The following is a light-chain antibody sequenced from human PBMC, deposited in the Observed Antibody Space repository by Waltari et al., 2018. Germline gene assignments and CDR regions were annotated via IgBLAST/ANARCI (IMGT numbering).Light chain of an antibody. V-gene: IGKV1-39*01. CDR3: QQSYSTPGT. CDR1: QSISSY. J-gene: IGKJ2*01. CDR2: AAS. Sequence: DIQVTQYPSSLSASVGDRVTITCRASQSISSYFNWYQQKPGKAPKLLIYAASSLQSGVPSRFSGSGSGTDFTLTISRLQPEDFATYYCQQSYSTPGTFGQGTKLEIK.